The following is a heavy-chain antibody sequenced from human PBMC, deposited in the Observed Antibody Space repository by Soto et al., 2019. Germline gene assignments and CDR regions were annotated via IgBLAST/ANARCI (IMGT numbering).Heavy chain of an antibody. CDR1: GYTLSNYN. J-gene: IGHJ4*02. V-gene: IGHV1-46*01. CDR2: INSGGAT. Sequence: QVQLVQSGAEVKKPGASVKVSCKASGYTLSNYNMHWVRQAPGQGLEWMGIINSGGATGYAQKFKGRVTMITEGSTGRVYMELSGLRYDDTAVYYCNREPPDGFRFDHWGQGTLVTVSS. CDR3: NREPPDGFRFDH. D-gene: IGHD6-25*01.